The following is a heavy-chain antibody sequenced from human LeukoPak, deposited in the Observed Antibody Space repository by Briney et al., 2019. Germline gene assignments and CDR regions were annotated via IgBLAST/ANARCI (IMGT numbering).Heavy chain of an antibody. CDR3: AREVVVIPDYYYYGMDV. Sequence: PGGSLRLSCAASGFTFSDYYMTWIRQAPGKGLEYVSHISRSGDSLYYGDSVTGRFSISRDNAKNSLYLQMNSLRVEDTAVYYCAREVVVIPDYYYYGMDVWGQGTTATVSS. J-gene: IGHJ6*02. D-gene: IGHD2-21*01. CDR1: GFTFSDYY. CDR2: ISRSGDSL. V-gene: IGHV3-11*01.